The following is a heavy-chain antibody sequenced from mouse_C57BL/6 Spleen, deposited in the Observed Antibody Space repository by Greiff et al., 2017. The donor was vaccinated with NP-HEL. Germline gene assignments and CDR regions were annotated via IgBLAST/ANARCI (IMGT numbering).Heavy chain of an antibody. Sequence: QVQLQQSGPELVKPGASVKISCKASGYAFSSSWMNWVKQRPGKGLEWIGRIYPGDGDTNYNGKFKGKATLTADKSSSTAYMQLSSLTSEDSAVYCCARASSGPHYYAMDYWGQGTSVTVSS. CDR3: ARASSGPHYYAMDY. CDR2: IYPGDGDT. D-gene: IGHD3-2*02. J-gene: IGHJ4*01. V-gene: IGHV1-82*01. CDR1: GYAFSSSW.